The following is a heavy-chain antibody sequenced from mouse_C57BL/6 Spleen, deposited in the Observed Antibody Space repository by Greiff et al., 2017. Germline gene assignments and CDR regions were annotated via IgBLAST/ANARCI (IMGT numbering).Heavy chain of an antibody. CDR3: ARPTTVVATGARDY. Sequence: VQLKQSGPELVKPGASVKISCKASGYSFTGYYMNWVKQSPEKSLEWIGEINPSTGGTTYNQKFKAKATLTVDKSSSTAYMQLKSLTSEDSAVYYCARPTTVVATGARDYWGQGTSVTVPS. V-gene: IGHV1-42*01. J-gene: IGHJ4*01. D-gene: IGHD1-1*01. CDR1: GYSFTGYY. CDR2: INPSTGGT.